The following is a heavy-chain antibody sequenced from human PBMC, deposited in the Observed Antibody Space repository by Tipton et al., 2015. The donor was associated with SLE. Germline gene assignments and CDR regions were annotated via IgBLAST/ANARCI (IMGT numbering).Heavy chain of an antibody. D-gene: IGHD2-21*01. J-gene: IGHJ4*02. V-gene: IGHV4-61*09. CDR3: ARRDCGGDCYYGH. CDR1: GGSITSGSNYY. Sequence: TLSLTCSVSGGSITSGSNYYWTWIRQPAGKGPEWIGHFSSSGGTNYNTSLKSRVTISADTSKNEISLKRTSVTAADTAVYYCARRDCGGDCYYGHWGQGTQVTVSS. CDR2: FSSSGGT.